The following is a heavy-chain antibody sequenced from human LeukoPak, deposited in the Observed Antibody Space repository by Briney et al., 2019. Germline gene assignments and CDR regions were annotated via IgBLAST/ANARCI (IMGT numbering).Heavy chain of an antibody. CDR3: ARTMVSDAFDI. D-gene: IGHD4/OR15-4a*01. Sequence: PSETLSLTCAVYGGSFSGYCWSWIRQPPGKGLEWIGEINHSGSTNYNPSLKSRVTISVDTSKNQFSLKLSSVTAADTAVYYCARTMVSDAFDIWGQGTMVTVSS. CDR2: INHSGST. V-gene: IGHV4-34*01. CDR1: GGSFSGYC. J-gene: IGHJ3*02.